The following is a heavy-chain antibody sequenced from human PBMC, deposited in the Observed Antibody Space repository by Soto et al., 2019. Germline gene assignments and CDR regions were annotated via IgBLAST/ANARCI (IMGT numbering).Heavy chain of an antibody. CDR2: IIPIFCTP. J-gene: IGHJ5*02. Sequence: QVQLVQSGAEVKKPGSSVKVSCKASGGTFSSYAITWVRQAPGQGLEWMGGIIPIFCTPNHAQKFQGRVTITADEPLTTAYMELSSLRAEDTAVYYCARDFPSSSSDPWGQGTLVTVSS. CDR3: ARDFPSSSSDP. CDR1: GGTFSSYA. V-gene: IGHV1-69*01.